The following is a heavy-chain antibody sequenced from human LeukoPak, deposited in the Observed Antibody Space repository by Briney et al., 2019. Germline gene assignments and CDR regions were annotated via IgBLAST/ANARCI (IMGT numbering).Heavy chain of an antibody. Sequence: KPTETLSLTCAVYGGSFSGYYWSWIRQPPGKGLEWIGEKHHSGSTNYNPSLKSRVTISGDTSKSQFSLKLSSVTAADTAVYYCARANYDSGGYRRYYNYYGMDVWGQGTTVTVSS. CDR1: GGSFSGYY. CDR2: KHHSGST. J-gene: IGHJ6*01. CDR3: ARANYDSGGYRRYYNYYGMDV. D-gene: IGHD3-22*01. V-gene: IGHV4-34*01.